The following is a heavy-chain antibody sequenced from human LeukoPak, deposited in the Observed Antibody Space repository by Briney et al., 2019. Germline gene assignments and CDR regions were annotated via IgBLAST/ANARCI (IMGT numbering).Heavy chain of an antibody. CDR2: ISAYNGNT. CDR3: ARRGYPVYYYYMDV. CDR1: GYTFTSYG. V-gene: IGHV1-18*01. D-gene: IGHD5-12*01. Sequence: ASVRVSCKASGYTFTSYGISWVRQAPGQGLEWMGWISAYNGNTNYAQKLQGRVTMTTDTSTSTAYMELRSLRSDDTAVYYCARRGYPVYYYYMDVWGKGTTVTISS. J-gene: IGHJ6*03.